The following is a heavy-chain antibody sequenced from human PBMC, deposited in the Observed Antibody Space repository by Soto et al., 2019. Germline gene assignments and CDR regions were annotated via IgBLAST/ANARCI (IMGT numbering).Heavy chain of an antibody. D-gene: IGHD3-16*01. CDR2: ISGSGGST. Sequence: EVQLLESGGGLVQPGGSLRLSCAASGFTFSSYAMSWVRQAPGKGLEWVSAISGSGGSTYYADSVKGRFTISRDNSKNTLYVQMNSLRAEDTALYYCAKVWGGSGWYFDYWGQGTLVTVSS. CDR3: AKVWGGSGWYFDY. CDR1: GFTFSSYA. V-gene: IGHV3-23*01. J-gene: IGHJ4*02.